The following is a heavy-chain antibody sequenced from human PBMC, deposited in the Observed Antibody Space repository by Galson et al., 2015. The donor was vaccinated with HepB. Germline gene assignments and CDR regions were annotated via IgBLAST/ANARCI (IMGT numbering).Heavy chain of an antibody. Sequence: SVKVSCKASGYMLTSYGITWVRQAPGQGLEWMAWISPYNGYTNYAQKFQGRVTTTTDTSTSTGYMELRNLRSDDTAVYYCARVGLAAADYWGQGTLVTVSS. CDR3: ARVGLAAADY. V-gene: IGHV1-18*04. J-gene: IGHJ4*02. D-gene: IGHD6-13*01. CDR2: ISPYNGYT. CDR1: GYMLTSYG.